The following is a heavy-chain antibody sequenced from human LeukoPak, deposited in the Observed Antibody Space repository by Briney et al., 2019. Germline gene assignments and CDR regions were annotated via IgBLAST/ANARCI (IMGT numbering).Heavy chain of an antibody. CDR1: GGSISSYY. Sequence: KPSETLSLTCTVSGGSISSYYWSWIRQPPGKGLEWIGYIYYSGSTNYNPSLKSRVTISVDTSKNQFSLKLSSVTAADTAVYYCARVAWNHGYYYYYYMDVWGKGTTVTVSS. CDR2: IYYSGST. J-gene: IGHJ6*03. CDR3: ARVAWNHGYYYYYYMDV. V-gene: IGHV4-59*01. D-gene: IGHD1-14*01.